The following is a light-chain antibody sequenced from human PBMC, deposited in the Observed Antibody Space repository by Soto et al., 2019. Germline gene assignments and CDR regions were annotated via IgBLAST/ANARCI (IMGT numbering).Light chain of an antibody. CDR1: SSDVGSYNL. CDR2: EGS. Sequence: QSALTQPASVSGSPGQSITISCTGTSSDVGSYNLVSWYQQHPGKAPKLMIYEGSKRPSGVSNRFSGSKSGNTASLTISGLQAEDEAHYYCCSYAGSSTPNWVFGGGTKLTVL. CDR3: CSYAGSSTPNWV. J-gene: IGLJ3*02. V-gene: IGLV2-23*01.